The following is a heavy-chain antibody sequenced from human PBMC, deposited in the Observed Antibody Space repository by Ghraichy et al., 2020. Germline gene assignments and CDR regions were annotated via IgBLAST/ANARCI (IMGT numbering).Heavy chain of an antibody. CDR2: INPDGSEK. J-gene: IGHJ4*02. Sequence: GGSLRLSCAASGFTFNDFWMTWVRQAPGKGLQWVANINPDGSEKYYVDSVKGRFTISRDNAKNSLYLQMNSLRAEDTAVYYCVRPTSGFSNWGQGNLVTVSS. D-gene: IGHD3-22*01. CDR1: GFTFNDFW. CDR3: VRPTSGFSN. V-gene: IGHV3-7*03.